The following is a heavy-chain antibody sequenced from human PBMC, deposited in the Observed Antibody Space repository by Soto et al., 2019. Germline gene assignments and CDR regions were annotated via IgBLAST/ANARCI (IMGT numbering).Heavy chain of an antibody. CDR2: INPNSGGT. D-gene: IGHD3-22*01. CDR1: GYTFTGYY. Sequence: ASVKVSCKASGYTFTGYYMHWVLQAPGQGLEWMGWINPNSGGTNYAQKFQGRVTMTRDTSISTAYMELSRLRSDDTAVYYCARYYYDSSGYYPGGYHYGMDVWGQGTTVTVSS. CDR3: ARYYYDSSGYYPGGYHYGMDV. J-gene: IGHJ6*02. V-gene: IGHV1-2*02.